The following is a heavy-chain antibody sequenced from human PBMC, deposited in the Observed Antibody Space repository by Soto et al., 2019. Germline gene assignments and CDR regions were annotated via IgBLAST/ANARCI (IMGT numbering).Heavy chain of an antibody. CDR1: GGSVSSGLFY. Sequence: PSETLSLTCTVSGGSVSSGLFYWSWIRHHPGKDLEWIGYIYYSGITYYNPSLKSRVTMSVDTSQNQFSLKLNSVTAADTAVYFCARIKGGAAGNFDYWGQGTLVTVSS. CDR3: ARIKGGAAGNFDY. J-gene: IGHJ4*02. V-gene: IGHV4-31*03. D-gene: IGHD6-13*01. CDR2: IYYSGIT.